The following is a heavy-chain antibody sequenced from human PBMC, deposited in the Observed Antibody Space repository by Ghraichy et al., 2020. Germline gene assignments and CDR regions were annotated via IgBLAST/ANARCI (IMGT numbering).Heavy chain of an antibody. D-gene: IGHD3-10*01. J-gene: IGHJ6*02. CDR2: ISHDGSNK. CDR3: AKGLDNYYGSGSYIYYGMDV. Sequence: GGSLRLSCAASGFTFSNYGMHWVRQAPGKGLEWVAVISHDGSNKYYADSVKGRFTISSENSKNTLYLQMNSLRPEDTAVYYCAKGLDNYYGSGSYIYYGMDVWGQGTTVTVSS. CDR1: GFTFSNYG. V-gene: IGHV3-30*18.